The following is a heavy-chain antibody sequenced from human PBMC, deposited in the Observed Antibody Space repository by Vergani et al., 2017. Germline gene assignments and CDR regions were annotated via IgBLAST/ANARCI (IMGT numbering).Heavy chain of an antibody. Sequence: QVQLQQWGAGLLKPSETLSLTCAVYGGSFSGYYWSWIRQPPGKGLEWIGEINHSGSTNYNPSLKRRVTISVDTSKNQFSLKLSSVTAADTAVYYCARGGSYYDVWSGYLGDYYYGMDVWGQGTTVTVSS. CDR2: INHSGST. CDR1: GGSFSGYY. J-gene: IGHJ6*02. CDR3: ARGGSYYDVWSGYLGDYYYGMDV. V-gene: IGHV4-34*01. D-gene: IGHD3-3*01.